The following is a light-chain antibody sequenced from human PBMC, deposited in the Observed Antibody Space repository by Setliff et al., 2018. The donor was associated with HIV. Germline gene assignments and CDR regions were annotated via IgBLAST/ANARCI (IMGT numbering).Light chain of an antibody. V-gene: IGLV2-14*03. CDR1: SSDVGGYNY. CDR3: SSYTSSTPLYV. J-gene: IGLJ1*01. CDR2: AVS. Sequence: QSVLTQPASVSGSPGQSITISCTGSSSDVGGYNYVSWYQQHSGKAPKLMIYAVSNRPSGVSNRFSGSKSGNTASLTISGLQAEDEADYYCSSYTSSTPLYVFGTGTKVTVL.